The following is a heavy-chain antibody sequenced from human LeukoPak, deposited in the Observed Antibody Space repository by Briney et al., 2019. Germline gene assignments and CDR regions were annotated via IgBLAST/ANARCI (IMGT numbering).Heavy chain of an antibody. J-gene: IGHJ6*03. D-gene: IGHD6-6*01. Sequence: SVKVSCKASGFTFTSSAMQWVRQARGQRLEWMGGIIPIFGTANYAQKFQGRVTITADESTSTAYMELSSLRSEDTAVCYCASARAGYSSSYPYYYYYYMDVWGKGTTVTVSS. CDR1: GFTFTSSA. V-gene: IGHV1-69*13. CDR3: ASARAGYSSSYPYYYYYYMDV. CDR2: IIPIFGTA.